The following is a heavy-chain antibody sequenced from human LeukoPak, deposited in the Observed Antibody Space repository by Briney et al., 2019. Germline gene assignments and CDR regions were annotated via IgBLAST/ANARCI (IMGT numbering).Heavy chain of an antibody. V-gene: IGHV4-59*01. CDR2: IYYSGTT. J-gene: IGHJ2*01. Sequence: SETQSLTCTVSGDSISNYYWSWIRQPPGRGLGWIGSIYYSGTTNYNPPLKSRVTISVDTSKNQFSLKLRSVTAADTAVYYCARDRAIAEAGTGWYFDLWGRGTLVTVSS. D-gene: IGHD6-13*01. CDR1: GDSISNYY. CDR3: ARDRAIAEAGTGWYFDL.